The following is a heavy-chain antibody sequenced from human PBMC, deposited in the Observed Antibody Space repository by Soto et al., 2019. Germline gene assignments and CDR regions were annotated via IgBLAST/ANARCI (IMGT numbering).Heavy chain of an antibody. Sequence: PGESLNISWKGSGYIFTSYWIGWVRQMPGKGLEWMGIIYPGDSDTRYSPSFQGQVTISADKSISTAYLQWSSLKASDTAMYYCARLPQYSSGDAFDIWGQGTMVTVSS. D-gene: IGHD6-19*01. CDR1: GYIFTSYW. J-gene: IGHJ3*02. V-gene: IGHV5-51*01. CDR3: ARLPQYSSGDAFDI. CDR2: IYPGDSDT.